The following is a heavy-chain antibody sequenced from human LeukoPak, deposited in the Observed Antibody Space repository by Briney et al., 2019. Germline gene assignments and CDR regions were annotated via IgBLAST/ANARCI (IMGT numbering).Heavy chain of an antibody. CDR2: IHYSGST. J-gene: IGHJ4*02. Sequence: SETLSLTCTVSGDSINSYYWGWIRQPPGKGLEWIGSIHYSGSTYYNPSLKSRVTISVDTSKNQFSLKLSSVTAADTAVYYCARTPRYSSSWYEPYFDYWGQGTLVTVSS. D-gene: IGHD6-13*01. CDR1: GDSINSYY. CDR3: ARTPRYSSSWYEPYFDY. V-gene: IGHV4-39*07.